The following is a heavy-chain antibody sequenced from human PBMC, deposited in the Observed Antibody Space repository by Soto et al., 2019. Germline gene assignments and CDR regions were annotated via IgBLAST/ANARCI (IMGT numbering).Heavy chain of an antibody. CDR1: GFTFSSYW. J-gene: IGHJ4*01. V-gene: IGHV3-7*04. D-gene: IGHD6-19*01. CDR2: IKQDGSDK. CDR3: ARVAYGNGWIFDY. Sequence: GGSLRLSCAASGFTFSSYWMSWVRQAPGKGLEWVANIKQDGSDKYYVDSVKGRFTLSRDNAKNSLQLQMNSLRAEDTAIYFCARVAYGNGWIFDYWGRGTLVTVSS.